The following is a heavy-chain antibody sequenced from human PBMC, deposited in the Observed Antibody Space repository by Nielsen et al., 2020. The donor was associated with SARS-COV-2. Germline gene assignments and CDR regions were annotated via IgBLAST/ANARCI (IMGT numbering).Heavy chain of an antibody. Sequence: GGSLRLSCAASGFTFSNYSMIWVRQAPGKGLEWVSFISSSPSDIYYADSVKGRFTFSRDNAKNSLYLQMNSLRAEDTAVYYCAKDYSSNSYYFDYWGQGTLVTVSS. J-gene: IGHJ4*02. V-gene: IGHV3-21*01. CDR2: ISSSPSDI. D-gene: IGHD4-11*01. CDR3: AKDYSSNSYYFDY. CDR1: GFTFSNYS.